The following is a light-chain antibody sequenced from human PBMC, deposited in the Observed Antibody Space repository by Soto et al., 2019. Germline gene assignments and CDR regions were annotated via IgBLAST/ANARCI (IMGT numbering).Light chain of an antibody. CDR2: EVS. V-gene: IGLV2-14*01. Sequence: QSVLTQPASVSGSPGQSITISCTGTSSDVGGYNYVSWYQQHPGKAPKLMIYEVSNRPSGVSNRFSGSKSGHTASLTISGLQSEDEADYYCQSYDGSLTGVIFGGGTQLTVL. CDR1: SSDVGGYNY. J-gene: IGLJ2*01. CDR3: QSYDGSLTGVI.